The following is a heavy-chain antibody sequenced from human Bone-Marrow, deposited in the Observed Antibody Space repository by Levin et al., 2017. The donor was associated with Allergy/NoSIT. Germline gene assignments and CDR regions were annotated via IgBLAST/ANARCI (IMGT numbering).Heavy chain of an antibody. V-gene: IGHV3-7*01. D-gene: IGHD3-16*01. CDR3: ARAIYTNYVGNDY. CDR1: GFTFSSFW. CDR2: IKTDGSET. Sequence: SCAASGFTFSSFWMTWVRQAPGKGLEWVANIKTDGSETHYVDSVEGRFTISRDNAKNSVYLQMNSLRAEDTAVYYCARAIYTNYVGNDYWGQGTLVTVSS. J-gene: IGHJ4*02.